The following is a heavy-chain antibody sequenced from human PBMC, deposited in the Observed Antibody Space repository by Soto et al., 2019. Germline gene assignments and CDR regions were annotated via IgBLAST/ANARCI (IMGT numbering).Heavy chain of an antibody. CDR3: AKDPGRGGAFDI. D-gene: IGHD3-10*01. V-gene: IGHV3-23*01. J-gene: IGHJ3*02. CDR2: ISGSGGST. CDR1: GFTFSSYA. Sequence: EVQLLESGGGLVQPGGSLRLSCAASGFTFSSYAMSWVRQAPGKGLEWVSAISGSGGSTYYADSVKGRFTISRDNSKNPLYLQMNSLRAEDTAVYYCAKDPGRGGAFDIWGQGTMVTVSS.